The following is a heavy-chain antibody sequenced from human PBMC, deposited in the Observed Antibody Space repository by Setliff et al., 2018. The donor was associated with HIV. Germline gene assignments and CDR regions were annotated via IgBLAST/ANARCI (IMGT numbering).Heavy chain of an antibody. CDR2: MNPDSRNT. V-gene: IGHV1-8*02. CDR1: GYTFTNYD. Sequence: ASVKVSCKPSGYTFTNYDINWVRQAVGQGLEWMGWMNPDSRNTGYAQRFEGSVTMTWDTSISTAYMELNNAKFEDTAIYYCARARTDYYDRRRRSHYYIDVWARGATVTVS. J-gene: IGHJ6*03. D-gene: IGHD3-22*01. CDR3: ARARTDYYDRRRRSHYYIDV.